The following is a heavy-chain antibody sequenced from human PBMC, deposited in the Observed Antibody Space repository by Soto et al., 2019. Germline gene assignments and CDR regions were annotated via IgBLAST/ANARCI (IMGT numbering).Heavy chain of an antibody. CDR2: IKQDGSDK. D-gene: IGHD3-22*01. CDR3: ARDFHYYDSSGYSDAFDI. V-gene: IGHV3-7*01. J-gene: IGHJ3*02. Sequence: GGSLRLSCAASGFTFSSYWMSWVRQAPGKGLEWVANIKQDGSDKYYGDSVKGRFTISRDNAKNSLYLQMNSLRAEDTAVYYCARDFHYYDSSGYSDAFDIWGQGTMVTVSS. CDR1: GFTFSSYW.